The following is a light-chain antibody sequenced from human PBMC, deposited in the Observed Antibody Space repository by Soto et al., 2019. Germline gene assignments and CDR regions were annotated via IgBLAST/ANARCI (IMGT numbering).Light chain of an antibody. Sequence: QSALTQPASVSGSPGQSITISCTGSSSDVGGYDFVSWYQHHPGKAPRLMIFDVSNRPSAVSNRFSGSKSGNTASLTISWLQAEDEGDYYCASYTSRSTLVFGTGTKVTV. CDR1: SSDVGGYDF. V-gene: IGLV2-14*03. CDR3: ASYTSRSTLV. CDR2: DVS. J-gene: IGLJ1*01.